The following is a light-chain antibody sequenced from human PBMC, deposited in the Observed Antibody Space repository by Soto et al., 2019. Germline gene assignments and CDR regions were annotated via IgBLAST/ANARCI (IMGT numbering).Light chain of an antibody. CDR2: GAS. CDR1: QDIINH. V-gene: IGKV1-27*01. CDR3: QNYHLALGT. J-gene: IGKJ5*01. Sequence: DIQMTQSPSSLSASVGDTVTITCRASQDIINHLAWYQQRPGKVPNLIIYGASTLHSGVPSRFRGSGSGTHFTLTISSLQPEDVATYYCQNYHLALGTFGQGTRLEIK.